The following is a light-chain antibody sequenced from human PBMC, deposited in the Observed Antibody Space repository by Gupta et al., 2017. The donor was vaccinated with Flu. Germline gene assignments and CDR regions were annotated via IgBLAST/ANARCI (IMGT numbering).Light chain of an antibody. V-gene: IGKV2-28*01. Sequence: DVVMTQSPLSLPVLPGEPASISCRSSQSLLHSNGYNYLDWYLQKPGQSPQLLIELGSNRASGVPDRFSGSGSGTDFTLKSSRVEAEDVGDYYCMQALQTPITFGQGTRLEIK. CDR3: MQALQTPIT. CDR2: LGS. J-gene: IGKJ5*01. CDR1: QSLLHSNGYNY.